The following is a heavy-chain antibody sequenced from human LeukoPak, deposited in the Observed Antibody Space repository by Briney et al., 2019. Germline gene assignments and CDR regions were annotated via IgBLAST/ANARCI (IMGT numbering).Heavy chain of an antibody. J-gene: IGHJ6*03. CDR1: GFTFSSYW. Sequence: PGGFLRLSCAASGFTFSSYWMSWVRQAPGKGLEWMANIEQDGSEKYYVDSVKGRFTISRDNAKNSLYLQMNSLRAEDTAVYYCARHDYGGKPYYYYMDVWGKGTTVTVSS. CDR3: ARHDYGGKPYYYYMDV. D-gene: IGHD4-23*01. V-gene: IGHV3-7*01. CDR2: IEQDGSEK.